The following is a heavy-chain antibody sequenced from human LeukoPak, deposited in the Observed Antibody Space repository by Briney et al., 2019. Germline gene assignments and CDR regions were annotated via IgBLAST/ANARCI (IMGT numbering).Heavy chain of an antibody. D-gene: IGHD6-6*01. Sequence: RSSETLSLTCTVSGASISPDYWGWIRQPPGKGLEFIGYIHYSGSTNYNPSLKSRVAISVDTSKNQFSLKLISVTAADTAVYHCARHAHSSIAANIDYWGQGTQVTVSS. CDR3: ARHAHSSIAANIDY. V-gene: IGHV4-59*08. CDR1: GASISPDY. CDR2: IHYSGST. J-gene: IGHJ4*02.